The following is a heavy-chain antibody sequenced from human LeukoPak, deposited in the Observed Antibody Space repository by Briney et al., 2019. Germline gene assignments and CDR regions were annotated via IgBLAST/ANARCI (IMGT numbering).Heavy chain of an antibody. CDR2: IYSGGST. CDR3: ARGGDSSSWYGMDV. J-gene: IGHJ6*02. CDR1: GFTVSSNY. D-gene: IGHD6-13*01. V-gene: IGHV3-53*05. Sequence: GGSLRLSCAASGFTVSSNYMSWVRQAPGKGLEWVSVIYSGGSTYYADSVKGRFTISRDNSKNTLYLQMNSLRAEDTAVYYCARGGDSSSWYGMDVWGQGTTVTVSS.